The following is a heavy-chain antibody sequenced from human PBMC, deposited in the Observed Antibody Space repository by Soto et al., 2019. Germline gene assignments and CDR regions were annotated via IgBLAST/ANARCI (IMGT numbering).Heavy chain of an antibody. V-gene: IGHV4-31*03. CDR2: IYYSGST. D-gene: IGHD3-22*01. J-gene: IGHJ3*02. CDR1: GGSIISGGYY. Sequence: SETLSLTCTVSGGSIISGGYYWSWIRQHPGKVLEWMGYIYYSGSTYYNPSLKSRVTISVDTSKNQFSLKLSSVTAADTAVYYCARVEYYYNSSGYYGDAFDIWGQGTMVTVSS. CDR3: ARVEYYYNSSGYYGDAFDI.